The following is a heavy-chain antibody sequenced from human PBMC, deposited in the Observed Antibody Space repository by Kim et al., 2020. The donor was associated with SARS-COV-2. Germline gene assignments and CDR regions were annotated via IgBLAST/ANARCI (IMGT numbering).Heavy chain of an antibody. CDR3: ARLRTTSY. D-gene: IGHD4-17*01. V-gene: IGHV4-39*01. J-gene: IGHJ4*02. CDR2: AYYSGST. CDR1: GDSITSNIYY. Sequence: SETLSLTYTVSGDSITSNIYYWGWIRQPPGKGLEWIGSAYYSGSTYYNPSLKSRVTISVDTSKNQFSLNLTSVTAEDTAVYYCARLRTTSYWGQGTLVTVSS.